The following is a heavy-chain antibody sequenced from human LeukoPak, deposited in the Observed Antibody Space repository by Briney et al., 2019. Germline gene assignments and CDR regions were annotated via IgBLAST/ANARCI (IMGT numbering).Heavy chain of an antibody. CDR2: IYSDNT. Sequence: GGSLRLSCTVSGFTVSSNSMSWVRQAPGKGLEWVSFIYSDNTHYSDSVKGRFTIPRDNSKNTLYLQMNSLRAEDTAVYYCARDSPLSGYYYGFDYWGQGTLVTVSS. CDR1: GFTVSSNS. CDR3: ARDSPLSGYYYGFDY. J-gene: IGHJ4*02. D-gene: IGHD3-22*01. V-gene: IGHV3-53*01.